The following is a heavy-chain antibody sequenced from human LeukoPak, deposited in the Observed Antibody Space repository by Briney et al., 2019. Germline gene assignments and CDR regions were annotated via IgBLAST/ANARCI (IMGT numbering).Heavy chain of an antibody. Sequence: SETLSLTRAVYGRSFSGYYWSWIRQPPGKGLEWIGEINHSGSTNYNPSLKSRVTISVDTSKNQFSLKLSSVTAADTAVYYCARGLEDCSGGSCYFSPFDYWGQGTLVTVSS. D-gene: IGHD2-15*01. CDR1: GRSFSGYY. V-gene: IGHV4-34*01. CDR3: ARGLEDCSGGSCYFSPFDY. J-gene: IGHJ4*02. CDR2: INHSGST.